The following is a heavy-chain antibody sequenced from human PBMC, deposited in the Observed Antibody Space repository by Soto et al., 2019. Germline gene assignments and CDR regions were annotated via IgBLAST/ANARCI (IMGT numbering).Heavy chain of an antibody. CDR3: AKVVLPTLAAAIMNYYYGMDV. V-gene: IGHV3-23*01. J-gene: IGHJ6*02. Sequence: GGSLRLSCAASGFTFSSYAMSWVRQAPGKGLEWVSAISGSGGSTYYADSVKGRFTISRDNSKNTLYLQMNSLRAEDTAVYYCAKVVLPTLAAAIMNYYYGMDVWGQGTTVTVSS. D-gene: IGHD6-13*01. CDR1: GFTFSSYA. CDR2: ISGSGGST.